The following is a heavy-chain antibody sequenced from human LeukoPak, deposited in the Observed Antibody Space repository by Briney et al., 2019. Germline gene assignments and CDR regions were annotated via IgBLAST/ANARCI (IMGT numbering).Heavy chain of an antibody. V-gene: IGHV3-11*01. J-gene: IGHJ3*01. CDR1: GFTFSNYY. D-gene: IGHD3-16*01. CDR2: INTIGTTI. CDR3: ARGDFGRYAFDF. Sequence: GGSLRLSCAASGFTFSNYYMSWIRHAPGKGLEWVSYINTIGTTIYYADSLKGRFTISRDNAKNSLSLQMDSPRAEDTAVYYCARGDFGRYAFDFWGQGTMVTVSS.